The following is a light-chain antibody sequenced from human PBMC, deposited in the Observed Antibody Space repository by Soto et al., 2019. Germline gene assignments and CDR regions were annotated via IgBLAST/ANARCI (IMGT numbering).Light chain of an antibody. J-gene: IGLJ3*02. CDR2: EVT. CDR3: NSYTRYSTWV. CDR1: SIDIGTYNY. V-gene: IGLV2-14*01. Sequence: QSVLTQPASVSGSPGQSIAISCTGTSIDIGTYNYVSWYQQLPGKAPKLLIYEVTYRPSGVSNRFSGSKSGNTASLTISGLQAEDEADYYCNSYTRYSTWVFGGGTKLTVL.